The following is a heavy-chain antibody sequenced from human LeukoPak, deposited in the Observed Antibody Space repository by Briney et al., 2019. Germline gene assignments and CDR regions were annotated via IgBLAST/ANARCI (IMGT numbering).Heavy chain of an antibody. CDR2: LYHSGST. J-gene: IGHJ4*02. CDR1: GGSINSFY. V-gene: IGHV4-38-2*02. D-gene: IGHD4-23*01. Sequence: PSETLSLTCTVSGGSINSFYWGWIRQPPGKGLEWIGTLYHSGSTYCNPSLKSRVTISVDTSKNQFSLSLSSVTAADTAVYYCARDSTVVTRSGFDYWGQGTLVTVSS. CDR3: ARDSTVVTRSGFDY.